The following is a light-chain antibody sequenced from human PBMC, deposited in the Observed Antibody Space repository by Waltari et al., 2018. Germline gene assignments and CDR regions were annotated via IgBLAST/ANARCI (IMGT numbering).Light chain of an antibody. J-gene: IGKJ1*01. Sequence: ENVLTQSPGTLSLSPGESATLSCRASQSVSSSYLAWYQQKPGQAPRLLIYGASSRATGIPDRFSGSGSGTDFTRTISRLEPEDFAVYYCQQYGRSPGTFGQGTKVEIK. CDR2: GAS. CDR1: QSVSSSY. CDR3: QQYGRSPGT. V-gene: IGKV3-20*01.